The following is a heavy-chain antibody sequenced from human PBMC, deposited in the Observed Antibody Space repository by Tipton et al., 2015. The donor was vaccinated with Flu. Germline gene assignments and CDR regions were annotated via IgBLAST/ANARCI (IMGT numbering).Heavy chain of an antibody. J-gene: IGHJ5*02. V-gene: IGHV1-18*01. CDR1: GYTFSSYG. Sequence: QVQLVQSGAEVKKAGASVKVSCKASGYTFSSYGISWVRQAPGQGLEWMGWISPYNGKIKYATKFQGRVTMTTDTSTSTAYMGLRSLRSDETAVYYCARTAKIWLAVAGIQVWFDPWGQGTLVTVSS. CDR2: ISPYNGKI. CDR3: ARTAKIWLAVAGIQVWFDP. D-gene: IGHD6-19*01.